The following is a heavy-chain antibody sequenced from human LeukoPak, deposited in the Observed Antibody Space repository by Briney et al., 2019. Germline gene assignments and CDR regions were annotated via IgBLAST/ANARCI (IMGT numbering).Heavy chain of an antibody. J-gene: IGHJ3*02. D-gene: IGHD3-22*01. CDR2: IKQEGSEK. CDR3: ARIVRGIVIPQNAFDI. CDR1: GFTFSSYW. V-gene: IGHV3-7*01. Sequence: GGSLRLSCAASGFTFSSYWMSWVRQAPGKRLEWEANIKQEGSEKYYVDSVKGRFTISRDNAKNSLYLQMNSVRAEDTAVYYCARIVRGIVIPQNAFDIWGQGTIVTVSS.